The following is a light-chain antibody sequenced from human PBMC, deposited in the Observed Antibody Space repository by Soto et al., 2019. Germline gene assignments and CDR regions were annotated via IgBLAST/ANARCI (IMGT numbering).Light chain of an antibody. CDR3: QQYGTSPRT. CDR1: QSVSSRC. J-gene: IGKJ1*01. V-gene: IGKV3-20*01. CDR2: GAS. Sequence: EIVLTQSPGTLSLSRGERATLSCRASQSVSSRCLAWYQQKPGQAPRLLIYGASSRATGIPDRFSGSGSGTDFTLTISRLEPEDFAVYYCQQYGTSPRTFGQGTRVEIK.